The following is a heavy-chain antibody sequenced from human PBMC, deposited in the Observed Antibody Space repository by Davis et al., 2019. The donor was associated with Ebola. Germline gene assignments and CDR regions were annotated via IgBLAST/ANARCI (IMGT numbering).Heavy chain of an antibody. J-gene: IGHJ4*02. CDR1: GFIFSSYA. Sequence: GESLKISCAASGFIFSSYAMSWVRQAPGKGLEWVSSISVSSGYIYYEDSVKGRFTISRDNAKNSLFLQMNSLRADDTAVYYCTRGRHSEPTYDDYWGQGTLVTVSS. CDR2: ISVSSGYI. D-gene: IGHD2/OR15-2a*01. V-gene: IGHV3-21*01. CDR3: TRGRHSEPTYDDY.